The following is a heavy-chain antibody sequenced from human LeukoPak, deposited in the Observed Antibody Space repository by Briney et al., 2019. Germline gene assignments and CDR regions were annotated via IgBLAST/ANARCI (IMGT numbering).Heavy chain of an antibody. D-gene: IGHD3-10*01. J-gene: IGHJ4*02. Sequence: GGSLRLSCAASGFTFSSYWMSWVRQAPGKGLEWVANIKQDGSEKYYVDSVKGRFTISRDNAKNSLYLQMNSLRAEDTAVYYCARAQWFGELSPLDYWGQGTLVTVSS. CDR2: IKQDGSEK. CDR1: GFTFSSYW. CDR3: ARAQWFGELSPLDY. V-gene: IGHV3-7*01.